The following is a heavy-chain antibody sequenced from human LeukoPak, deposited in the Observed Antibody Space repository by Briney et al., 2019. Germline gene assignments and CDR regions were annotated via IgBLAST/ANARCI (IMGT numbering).Heavy chain of an antibody. Sequence: SETLSLTCTVSGGSISSYYWSWIRQPAGKGLEWIGRIYTSGSTNYNPSLKSRVTMSVDTSKNQFSLKLSSVTAADTAVYYCARVGPGVVATIPLGYYYYYYMDVWGKGTTVTVSS. V-gene: IGHV4-4*07. D-gene: IGHD5-12*01. CDR2: IYTSGST. CDR3: ARVGPGVVATIPLGYYYYYYMDV. CDR1: GGSISSYY. J-gene: IGHJ6*03.